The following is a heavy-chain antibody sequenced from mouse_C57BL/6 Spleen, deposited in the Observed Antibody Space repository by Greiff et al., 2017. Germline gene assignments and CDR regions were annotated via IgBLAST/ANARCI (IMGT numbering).Heavy chain of an antibody. Sequence: QVQLQQSGAELARPGASVKMSCKASGYTFTSYTMHWVKQRPGQGLEWIGYINPSSGYTKYNQKFKDKATLTADKSSSTAYMQLSSLTSEDSAVYYCARYDYYGSSFYYYAMDYWGQGTSVTVSS. CDR3: ARYDYYGSSFYYYAMDY. D-gene: IGHD1-1*01. J-gene: IGHJ4*01. V-gene: IGHV1-4*01. CDR1: GYTFTSYT. CDR2: INPSSGYT.